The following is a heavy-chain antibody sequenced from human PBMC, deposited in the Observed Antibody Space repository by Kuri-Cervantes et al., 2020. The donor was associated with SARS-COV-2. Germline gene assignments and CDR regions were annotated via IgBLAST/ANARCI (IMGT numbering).Heavy chain of an antibody. Sequence: GGSLRLSCVASGFTFSNYVIHWVRQAPGKGLEWVAVISYDGRDTYYGDSVKGRFTISRDNSKNTLYLQMNSLRPEDTGVYYCAKPGSVRGIIREDHYGLDVWGQGTTVTVSS. J-gene: IGHJ6*02. CDR2: ISYDGRDT. D-gene: IGHD3-10*01. CDR3: AKPGSVRGIIREDHYGLDV. CDR1: GFTFSNYV. V-gene: IGHV3-30*18.